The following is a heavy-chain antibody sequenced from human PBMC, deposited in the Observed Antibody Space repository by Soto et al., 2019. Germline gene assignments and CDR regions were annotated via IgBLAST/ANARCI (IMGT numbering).Heavy chain of an antibody. CDR3: AKGGYYSLFDI. D-gene: IGHD3-16*01. V-gene: IGHV3-23*01. J-gene: IGHJ3*02. CDR1: GFPFSSYA. CDR2: ISAGGGRT. Sequence: GGSLRLSGVPSGFPFSSYAMSWVGQNPGKGLEWASGISAGGGRTYNAESGKGRFPISRDNSNNTLSLQMHILRVEDTAVYFCAKGGYYSLFDIWGKGTRVTVS.